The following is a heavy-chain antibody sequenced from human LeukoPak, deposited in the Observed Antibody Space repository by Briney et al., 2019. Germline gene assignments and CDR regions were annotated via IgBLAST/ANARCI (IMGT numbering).Heavy chain of an antibody. J-gene: IGHJ6*03. D-gene: IGHD3-10*01. CDR3: ARQRRSKSNYYYYMDV. CDR1: GYSFTSYW. Sequence: GEPLKIPCKGSGYSFTSYWIGWVRQMPGKGLEWLGIIYPGDSDTRYSPSFQGQVTISADKSISTAYLQWSSLKASDTAMYYCARQRRSKSNYYYYMDVWGKGTTVTVSS. CDR2: IYPGDSDT. V-gene: IGHV5-51*01.